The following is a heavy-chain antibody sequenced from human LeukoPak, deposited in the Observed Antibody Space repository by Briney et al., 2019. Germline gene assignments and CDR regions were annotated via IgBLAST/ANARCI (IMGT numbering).Heavy chain of an antibody. CDR1: GGTFSSYA. V-gene: IGHV1-69*01. Sequence: GASVKVSCKASGGTFSSYAISWVRQAPGQGLEWMGGIIPIFGTANYAQKFQGRVTITADESTSTAYMELSSLRSEDTAVYYCASNYYDSSGYSRGLIDYWGQGTLVTVSS. CDR3: ASNYYDSSGYSRGLIDY. CDR2: IIPIFGTA. J-gene: IGHJ4*02. D-gene: IGHD3-22*01.